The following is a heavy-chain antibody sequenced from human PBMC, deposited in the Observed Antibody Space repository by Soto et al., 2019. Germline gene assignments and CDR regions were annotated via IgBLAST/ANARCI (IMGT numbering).Heavy chain of an antibody. CDR2: IIPIFGTE. D-gene: IGHD1-26*01. J-gene: IGHJ3*02. CDR3: ARGGLGASGNAFDI. V-gene: IGHV1-69*13. CDR1: GGTFSSYA. Sequence: ASVKVSCKASGGTFSSYAMSWVRQAPVRVLEWMVGIIPIFGTENYAQKFQGRVTITADESTSTAYMELSSLRSEDTAVYYCARGGLGASGNAFDIWGPGTIVTVSS.